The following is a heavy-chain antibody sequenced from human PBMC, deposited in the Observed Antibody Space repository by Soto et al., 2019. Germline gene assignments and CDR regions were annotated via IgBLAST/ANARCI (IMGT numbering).Heavy chain of an antibody. CDR3: ARRASR. Sequence: EVQLVASGGGLVQPGGSLRLSCAVSGFTCSSSEMYWVRQAPGKGLEWISYIHPSGQPIFYADSVKGRFTISRDNANNSLLLQMNSLRAEDTAVYYCARRASRWGKGTMFTVSS. CDR2: IHPSGQPI. V-gene: IGHV3-48*03. J-gene: IGHJ3*01. CDR1: GFTCSSSE. D-gene: IGHD1-26*01.